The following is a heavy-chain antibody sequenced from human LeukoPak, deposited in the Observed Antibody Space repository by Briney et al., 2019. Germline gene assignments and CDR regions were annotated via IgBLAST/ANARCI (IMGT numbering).Heavy chain of an antibody. V-gene: IGHV1-8*03. D-gene: IGHD6-6*01. CDR2: INPNSGNT. CDR1: GYTFTGYY. Sequence: GASVKVSCKASGYTFTGYYMHWVRQAPGQGLEWMGWINPNSGNTGYAQKFQGRVTITRNTSISTAYMELSSLRSEDTAVYYCARRSIAARPGFDYWGQGTLVTVSS. J-gene: IGHJ4*02. CDR3: ARRSIAARPGFDY.